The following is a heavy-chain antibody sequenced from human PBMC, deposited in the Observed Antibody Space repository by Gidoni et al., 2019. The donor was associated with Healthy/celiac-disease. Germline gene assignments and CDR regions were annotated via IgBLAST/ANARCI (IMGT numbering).Heavy chain of an antibody. Sequence: QVQLQESGPGLVKPSGTLSLTCTVSGYSISSGYYWAWIRQPPGKGLEWIGSIYHSGSTYYNPSLKSRVTISVDTSKNQFSLKLSSVTAADTAVYYCARVGILFDILTGYWSLGLGDFDYWGQGTLVTVSS. CDR2: IYHSGST. CDR1: GYSISSGYY. J-gene: IGHJ4*02. CDR3: ARVGILFDILTGYWSLGLGDFDY. V-gene: IGHV4-38-2*02. D-gene: IGHD3-9*01.